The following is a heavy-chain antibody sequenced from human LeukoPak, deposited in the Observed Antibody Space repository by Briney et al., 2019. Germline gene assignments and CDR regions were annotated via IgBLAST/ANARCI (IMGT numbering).Heavy chain of an antibody. D-gene: IGHD3-3*01. CDR3: ARDGFNFSYFDY. J-gene: IGHJ4*02. CDR2: IWSDGSNT. Sequence: GGSLRLSCAASGFTFSTYGVHWVRQAPGKGLEWVAVIWSDGSNTYYADSVKGRFTISRDNSKNTLYLQMNSLRAEDTAVYYCARDGFNFSYFDYWGQGTLVTVSS. V-gene: IGHV3-33*01. CDR1: GFTFSTYG.